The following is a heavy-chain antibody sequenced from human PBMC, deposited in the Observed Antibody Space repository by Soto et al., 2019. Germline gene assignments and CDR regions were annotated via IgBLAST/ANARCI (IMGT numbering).Heavy chain of an antibody. CDR2: INSDGSST. CDR1: GFTFSSYG. CDR3: ARGKNIRFLEWLPESYYYYGMDV. V-gene: IGHV3-74*01. J-gene: IGHJ6*02. Sequence: PGGSLRLSCAASGFTFSSYGMHWVRQAPGKGLEWVSRINSDGSSTSYADSVKGRFTISRDNAKNTLYLQMNSLRAEDTAVYYCARGKNIRFLEWLPESYYYYGMDVWGQGTTVTVSS. D-gene: IGHD3-3*01.